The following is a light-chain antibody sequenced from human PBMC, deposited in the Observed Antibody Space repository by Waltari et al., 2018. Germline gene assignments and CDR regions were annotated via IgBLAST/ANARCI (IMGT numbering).Light chain of an antibody. V-gene: IGKV3-20*01. CDR2: AAS. J-gene: IGKJ1*01. CDR1: QSVSRT. CDR3: QHYVRLPAT. Sequence: ELVLTQSPGTLSLSPGERATLSCRASQSVSRTLAWYQQKPGQAPSLLIYAASTRAPGIPDRFSGSGSGTDFSLTISRLEPEDFAVYYCQHYVRLPATFGQGTKVEMK.